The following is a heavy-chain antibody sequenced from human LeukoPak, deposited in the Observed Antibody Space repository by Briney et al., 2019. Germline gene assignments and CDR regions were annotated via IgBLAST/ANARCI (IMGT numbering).Heavy chain of an antibody. J-gene: IGHJ3*02. V-gene: IGHV3-64D*06. CDR2: ISSNGGST. Sequence: PGGSLRLSCSASGFTFSSYAMHWVRQAPGKGLEYASAISSNGGSTYYADSVKGRFTISRDNSKNTLYLQMSSLRAEDTAVYYCVKGVATIVDAFDIWGQGTMVTVSS. CDR3: VKGVATIVDAFDI. D-gene: IGHD5-12*01. CDR1: GFTFSSYA.